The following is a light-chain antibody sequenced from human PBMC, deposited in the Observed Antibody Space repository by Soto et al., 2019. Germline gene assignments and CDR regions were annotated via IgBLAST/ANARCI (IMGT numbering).Light chain of an antibody. CDR2: GAS. J-gene: IGKJ1*01. CDR1: QSVSRN. CDR3: QQYNNRHTVT. V-gene: IGKV3-15*01. Sequence: DIERTQSTCSLSGSAGERVTVSCGASQSVSRNLAWYQQKPGKAPRLLIYGASTRANGIPVRFSGSGSGTELTLTISSLQPEDFAAYYCQQYNNRHTVTFGQGTKVDIK.